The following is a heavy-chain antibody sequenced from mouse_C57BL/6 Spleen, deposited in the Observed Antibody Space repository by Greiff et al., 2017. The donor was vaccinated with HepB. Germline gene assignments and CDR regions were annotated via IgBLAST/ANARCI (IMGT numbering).Heavy chain of an antibody. CDR1: GYTFTSYW. CDR3: RSSSYYAMDY. Sequence: VQLQQPGAELVKPGASVKLSCKASGYTFTSYWMHWVKLRPGPGLEWIGMIHPNSGSTNYNEKCKSKATLTVDKSSSTAYMQLSSLTSEDSAVYYCRSSSYYAMDYWGQGTSVTVSS. J-gene: IGHJ4*01. CDR2: IHPNSGST. D-gene: IGHD1-1*01. V-gene: IGHV1-64*01.